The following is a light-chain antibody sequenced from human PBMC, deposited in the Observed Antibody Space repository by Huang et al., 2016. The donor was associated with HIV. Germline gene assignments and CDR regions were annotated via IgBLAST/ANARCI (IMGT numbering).Light chain of an antibody. Sequence: LSCRASQSVSDYLAWYQQKPGQAPRLLIFRSSRRATGVPVRFSGSGSGTDFTLTISGLEPDDFAVYFCQQFDNSITFGQGTRL. CDR1: QSVSDY. V-gene: IGKV3-20*01. J-gene: IGKJ5*01. CDR3: QQFDNSIT. CDR2: RSS.